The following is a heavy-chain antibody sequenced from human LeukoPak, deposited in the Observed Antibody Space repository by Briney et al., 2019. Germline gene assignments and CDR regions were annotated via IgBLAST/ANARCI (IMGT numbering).Heavy chain of an antibody. J-gene: IGHJ4*02. CDR2: ISSSSSYI. Sequence: GRSLRLSCAASGFTFSSYAMHWVRQAPGKGLEWVSSISSSSSYIYYADSVKGRFTISRDNAKNSLYLQMNSLRAEDTAVYYCARGSGNRPPDDYWGQGTLVTVSS. V-gene: IGHV3-21*01. CDR1: GFTFSSYA. CDR3: ARGSGNRPPDDY. D-gene: IGHD2-15*01.